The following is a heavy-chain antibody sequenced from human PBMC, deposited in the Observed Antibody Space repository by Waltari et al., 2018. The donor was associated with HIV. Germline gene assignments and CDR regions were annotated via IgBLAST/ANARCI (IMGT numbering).Heavy chain of an antibody. CDR3: AKGNYDVLTGYYGPSFEY. V-gene: IGHV3-64D*06. J-gene: IGHJ4*02. D-gene: IGHD3-9*01. Sequence: EVPLVESGGTLVQPGGSLRLSCSASGLTFSSYAIHWVRQTPGKRLEYVSGIRGDGHSTYYAGSLKGRFTITRDNSKNTVWLQMRSLRAEDTAVYYCAKGNYDVLTGYYGPSFEYWGQGTLVTVSS. CDR2: IRGDGHST. CDR1: GLTFSSYA.